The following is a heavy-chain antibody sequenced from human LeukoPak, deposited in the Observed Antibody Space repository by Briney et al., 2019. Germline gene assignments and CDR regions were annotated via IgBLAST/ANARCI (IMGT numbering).Heavy chain of an antibody. CDR1: GFTFRSYW. CDR3: ARGYSSSWLGYFDY. J-gene: IGHJ4*02. CDR2: INSDGSDA. D-gene: IGHD6-13*01. V-gene: IGHV3-74*01. Sequence: GGSLRLSCVVSGFTFRSYWMHWVRQVPGKGLVWVSRINSDGSDATYTDSVKGRFAISRDNAKNTLYLQMNSLGAEDTAFYYCARGYSSSWLGYFDYWGQGTLVTVSS.